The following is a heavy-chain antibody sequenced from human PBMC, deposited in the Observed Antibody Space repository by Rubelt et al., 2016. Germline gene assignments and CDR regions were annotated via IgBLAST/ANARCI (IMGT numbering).Heavy chain of an antibody. D-gene: IGHD6-6*01. V-gene: IGHV3-11*06. J-gene: IGHJ4*02. Sequence: QVQLVESGGGLVKPGGSLRLSCAASGFTFSDYYMSWIRQAPGKGLEWVSYISSSSSYTNYAASVKGRFTISRDNAKNSLYLQMNSLTAEDTAVYSCASVPYSSSASLFPFDHWGQGTLVTVSS. CDR1: GFTFSDYY. CDR2: ISSSSSYT. CDR3: ASVPYSSSASLFPFDH.